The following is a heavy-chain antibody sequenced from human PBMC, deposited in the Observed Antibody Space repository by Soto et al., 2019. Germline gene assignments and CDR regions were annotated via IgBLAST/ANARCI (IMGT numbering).Heavy chain of an antibody. CDR3: ARRYCSSTSCFPRPYYYYYYGMDV. CDR2: IIPIFGTA. Sequence: QVQLVQSGAEVKKPGSSVKVSCKASGGTFSSYAISWVRQAPGQGLEWMGGIIPIFGTANYAQKFQGRVTLTAAESTSTAYMELSSLRSEDTAVYYCARRYCSSTSCFPRPYYYYYYGMDVWGQGTTVTVS. V-gene: IGHV1-69*01. J-gene: IGHJ6*02. CDR1: GGTFSSYA. D-gene: IGHD2-2*01.